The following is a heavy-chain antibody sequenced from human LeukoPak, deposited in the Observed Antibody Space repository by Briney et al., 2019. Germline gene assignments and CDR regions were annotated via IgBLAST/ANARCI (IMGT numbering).Heavy chain of an antibody. J-gene: IGHJ5*01. D-gene: IGHD3-22*01. V-gene: IGHV4-39*07. Sequence: PSETLSLTCTVSGGSISSYYWGWIRQPPGKGLEWIGSIYYSGSTYYNPSLKSRVTISVDTSKNQFSLKLSSVTAADTAVYYCASPGRDYDSSGYYLAHYNWFDPWGQGTMVTVSS. CDR3: ASPGRDYDSSGYYLAHYNWFDP. CDR2: IYYSGST. CDR1: GGSISSYY.